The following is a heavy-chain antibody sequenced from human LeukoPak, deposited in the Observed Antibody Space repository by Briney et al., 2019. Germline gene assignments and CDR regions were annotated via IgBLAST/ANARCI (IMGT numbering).Heavy chain of an antibody. CDR2: INHSGST. J-gene: IGHJ4*02. D-gene: IGHD2-15*01. Sequence: PSETLSLTCAVYGGSFNGYYWSWIRQPPGKGLEWIGEINHSGSTNYNPSLKSRVTISVDTSKNQFSLKLSSVTAADTAVYYCARGVGDIVVVVAATPAHYFDYWGQGTLVTVSS. CDR3: ARGVGDIVVVVAATPAHYFDY. V-gene: IGHV4-34*01. CDR1: GGSFNGYY.